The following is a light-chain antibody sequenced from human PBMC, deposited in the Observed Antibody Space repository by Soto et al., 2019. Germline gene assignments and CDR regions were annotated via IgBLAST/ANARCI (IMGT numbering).Light chain of an antibody. CDR2: DAY. J-gene: IGKJ5*01. CDR1: QSFRGL. Sequence: VLTQSPVTLSLSPGERATLSCRASQSFRGLLAWYQQKPGQAPRLLIYDAYNRATGIPPRFSGSGSGSDFTLTISSLEPEDSAVYYCQQRHMWPITFGQGTRLEIK. V-gene: IGKV3-11*01. CDR3: QQRHMWPIT.